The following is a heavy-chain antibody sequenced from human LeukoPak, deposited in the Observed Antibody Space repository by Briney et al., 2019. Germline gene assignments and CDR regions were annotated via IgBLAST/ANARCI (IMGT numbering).Heavy chain of an antibody. Sequence: SQTLSLTCTVSGDSISSGDYYWSWIRQPPGKGLEWIGYIYYSGSTYYNPSLKSRVTISVDTSKNQFSLKLSSVTAADTAVYYCARDGYYYYGMDVWGKGTTVTVSS. CDR2: IYYSGST. CDR3: ARDGYYYYGMDV. V-gene: IGHV4-30-4*01. CDR1: GDSISSGDYY. J-gene: IGHJ6*04.